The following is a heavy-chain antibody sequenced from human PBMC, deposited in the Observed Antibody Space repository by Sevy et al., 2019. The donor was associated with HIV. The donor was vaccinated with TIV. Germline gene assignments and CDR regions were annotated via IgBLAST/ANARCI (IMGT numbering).Heavy chain of an antibody. J-gene: IGHJ4*02. CDR3: ATISQQLVGFFDY. CDR1: VGSISSYY. V-gene: IGHV4-59*01. CDR2: IFYSGNT. Sequence: SDTLSLTCTVSVGSISSYYWSWIRQPPGKGLEWIGYIFYSGNTYYNPSLKRRVTISVDTSKNQFSLKLTSVTAADTAVYYCATISQQLVGFFDYWGQGTLVTVSS. D-gene: IGHD6-6*01.